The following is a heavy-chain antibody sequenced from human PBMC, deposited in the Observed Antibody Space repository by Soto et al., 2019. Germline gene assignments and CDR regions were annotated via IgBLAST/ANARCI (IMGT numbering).Heavy chain of an antibody. CDR2: IYYSGST. V-gene: IGHV4-59*01. CDR3: ERERYDETNNWFDP. D-gene: IGHD5-12*01. J-gene: IGHJ5*02. CDR1: GGSISSYY. Sequence: SDTLFLTCTVSGGSISSYYWSWIRQPPGKGLEWIGYIYYSGSTNYNPSLKSRVTISVDTSKNQFSLKLSSVTAADTAVYYCERERYDETNNWFDPWGQGTLVTVSS.